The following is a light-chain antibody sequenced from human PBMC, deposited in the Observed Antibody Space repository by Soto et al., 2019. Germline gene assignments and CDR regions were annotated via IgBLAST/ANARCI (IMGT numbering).Light chain of an antibody. CDR3: QQFSSYPLT. J-gene: IGKJ4*01. V-gene: IGKV3-20*01. CDR1: QSVSSSY. CDR2: DAS. Sequence: SVFTQSPSTLSFSPRERATPSCRASQSVSSSYLAWYQQKPGQAPRLLIYDASSRATGIPDRFSGGGSGTDFTLTISRLEPEDFAVYYCQQFSSYPLTFGGGTKVDIK.